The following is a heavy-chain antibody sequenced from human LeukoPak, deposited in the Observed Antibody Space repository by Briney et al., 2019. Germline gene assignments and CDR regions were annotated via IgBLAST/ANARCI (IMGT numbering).Heavy chain of an antibody. CDR3: ARVPCSSTSCYPFYYYYGMDV. J-gene: IGHJ6*04. CDR1: GYTFTSYG. V-gene: IGHV1-18*01. Sequence: GASVKVSCKASGYTFTSYGISWVRQAPGQGLEWMGWISAYNGNTNYAQKLQGRVTMTTDTSTSTAYMELRSLRSDDTAVYYCARVPCSSTSCYPFYYYYGMDVWGKGTTVTVSS. CDR2: ISAYNGNT. D-gene: IGHD2-2*01.